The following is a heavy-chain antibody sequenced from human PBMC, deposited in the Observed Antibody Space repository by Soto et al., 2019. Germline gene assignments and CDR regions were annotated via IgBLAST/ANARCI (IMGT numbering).Heavy chain of an antibody. V-gene: IGHV1-69*01. CDR2: IIPIFGTA. J-gene: IGHJ4*02. CDR3: ARVSSMVHGSYFDY. Sequence: GQGLEWMGGIIPIFGTANYAQKFQGRVTITADESTSTAYMELSSLRSEDTAVYYCARVSSMVHGSYFDYWGQGTLVTVSS. D-gene: IGHD3-10*01.